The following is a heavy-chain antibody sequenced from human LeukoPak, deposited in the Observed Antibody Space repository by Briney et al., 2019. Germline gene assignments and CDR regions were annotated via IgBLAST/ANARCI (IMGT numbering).Heavy chain of an antibody. CDR2: IYYSGST. CDR1: GGSISSYY. D-gene: IGHD6-13*01. Sequence: SETLSLTCTVSGGSISSYYWSWLRQPPGKGLEWIGYIYYSGSTNYNPSLKSRVTISVDTSKNQFSLKLSSVTAADTAVYYCAREGPIAAAYLDAFDIWGQGTMVTVSS. J-gene: IGHJ3*02. CDR3: AREGPIAAAYLDAFDI. V-gene: IGHV4-59*12.